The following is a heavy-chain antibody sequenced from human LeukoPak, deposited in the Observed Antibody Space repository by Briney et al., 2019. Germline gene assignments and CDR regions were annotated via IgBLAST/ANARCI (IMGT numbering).Heavy chain of an antibody. V-gene: IGHV4-34*01. D-gene: IGHD3-10*01. CDR3: ASSYYYGSGSYRPFYFDY. J-gene: IGHJ4*02. CDR1: GESFSGYY. CDR2: INHSGSI. Sequence: SETLSLTCAVYGESFSGYYWSWIRQPPGKGLEWIGEINHSGSINYNPSLKSRVTVSVDTSKNQFSLKLSSVTAADTAVYYCASSYYYGSGSYRPFYFDYWGQGTLVTVSS.